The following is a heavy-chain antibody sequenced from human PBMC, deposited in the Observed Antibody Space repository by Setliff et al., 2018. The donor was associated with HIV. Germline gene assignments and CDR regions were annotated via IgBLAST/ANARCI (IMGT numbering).Heavy chain of an antibody. V-gene: IGHV1-58*02. CDR1: GFTFTSSA. CDR2: IVVGSGNT. CDR3: AAATYYDFWSGYEHWFDP. D-gene: IGHD3-3*01. J-gene: IGHJ5*02. Sequence: GASVKVSCKASGFTFTSSAMQWVRQARGQRLEWIGWIVVGSGNTNYAQKFQERVTITRDMSTSTAYMELSSLRSEDTAVYYCAAATYYDFWSGYEHWFDPWGQGTLVTVS.